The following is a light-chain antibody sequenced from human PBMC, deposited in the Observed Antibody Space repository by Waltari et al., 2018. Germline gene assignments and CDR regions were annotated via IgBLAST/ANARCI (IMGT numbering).Light chain of an antibody. CDR2: DTN. Sequence: QSVLTQPPSVSAAPGQKVTIPCSGSSSNIGNYCVSWYHQLPAAAPKLLIYDTNKPRQGTPDRFSASKSGTSATLGITGLQIGDEADYYCATWDNSLTDVVFGGGTKLTVL. CDR3: ATWDNSLTDVV. J-gene: IGLJ3*02. V-gene: IGLV1-51*01. CDR1: SSNIGNYC.